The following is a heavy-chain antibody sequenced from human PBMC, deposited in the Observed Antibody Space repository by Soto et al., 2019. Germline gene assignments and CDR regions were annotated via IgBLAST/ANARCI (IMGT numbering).Heavy chain of an antibody. CDR1: GGSISSGGYS. CDR2: MYHSGST. Sequence: TSETLSLTCAVSGGSISSGGYSWSWIRQPPGKGLEWIGYMYHSGSTYYNPSLKNRVTISIDRSKNQFSLKLSSVTAAVTAVYYCARGYGRNFDYWGQGTLVTVSS. D-gene: IGHD5-18*01. CDR3: ARGYGRNFDY. J-gene: IGHJ4*02. V-gene: IGHV4-30-2*01.